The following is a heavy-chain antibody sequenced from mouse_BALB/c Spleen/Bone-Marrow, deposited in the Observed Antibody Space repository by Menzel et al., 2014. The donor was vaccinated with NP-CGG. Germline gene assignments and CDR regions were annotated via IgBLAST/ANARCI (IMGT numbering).Heavy chain of an antibody. CDR1: GYTFTSYW. CDR3: ARRYFDV. CDR2: IAPGSGST. V-gene: IGHV1S41*01. J-gene: IGHJ1*01. Sequence: DLVKPGASVKLSCKASGYTFTSYWINWIKQRPGQGLEWIGRIAPGSGSTYYNEMFKGKATLTVDTSSSTAYTQLSSLLSEDSAVYFCARRYFDVWGAGTTVTVSS.